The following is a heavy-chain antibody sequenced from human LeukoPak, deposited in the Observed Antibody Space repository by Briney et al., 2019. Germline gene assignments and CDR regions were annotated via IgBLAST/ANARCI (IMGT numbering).Heavy chain of an antibody. J-gene: IGHJ4*02. V-gene: IGHV4-59*08. CDR1: GGSISNYY. CDR3: ARRSTNGPPYYLEY. Sequence: SETLSLTCTVSGGSISNYYWTWIRQPPGKGLEWIGYIYYSGSTNYNPSLKSRVSISVDTCNNQFSLKLNSVTAADTAVYYCARRSTNGPPYYLEYWGQGTPVTVSS. D-gene: IGHD1/OR15-1a*01. CDR2: IYYSGST.